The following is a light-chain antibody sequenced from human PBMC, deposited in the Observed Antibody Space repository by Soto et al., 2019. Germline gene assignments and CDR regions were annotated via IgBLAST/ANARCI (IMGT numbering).Light chain of an antibody. Sequence: DIQMTQSPSSLSASVGDRVTITCRASQSISSYLNWYQQKPGKAPKLLIYAASSLQSGDPSRFSGSGSGTDFPLTITSLQPEDFATYYCQQSYSTARTFGQGTKVEIK. CDR2: AAS. V-gene: IGKV1-39*01. J-gene: IGKJ1*01. CDR1: QSISSY. CDR3: QQSYSTART.